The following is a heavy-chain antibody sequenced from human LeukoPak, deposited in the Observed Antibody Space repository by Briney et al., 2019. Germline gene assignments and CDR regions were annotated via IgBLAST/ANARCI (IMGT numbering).Heavy chain of an antibody. Sequence: SQTLSLTCAISGDXVSAYRAVWAWFRQSPSGGLQWLGRTYCRSQCISDYAESVKGRINISPDTSTNQFSLQLNSVTPEDTAVYYCARGSYGLGGYYDYYFDFWGQGTLVTVSS. CDR2: TYCRSQCIS. D-gene: IGHD3-10*01. CDR3: ARGSYGLGGYYDYYFDF. CDR1: GDXVSAYRAV. J-gene: IGHJ4*02. V-gene: IGHV6-1*01.